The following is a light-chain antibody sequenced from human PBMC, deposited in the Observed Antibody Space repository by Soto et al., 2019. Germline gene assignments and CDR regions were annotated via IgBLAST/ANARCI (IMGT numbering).Light chain of an antibody. Sequence: EIVMTQSPATLSVSPGERAILSCRASQSVSSNLAWYQQKPGQAPRLLIYGASTRATGIPARFSGSGSGTEFTHTISSLQSEDFAVYYCQQYNNWPYTFGQGTKLEIK. V-gene: IGKV3-15*01. J-gene: IGKJ2*01. CDR2: GAS. CDR1: QSVSSN. CDR3: QQYNNWPYT.